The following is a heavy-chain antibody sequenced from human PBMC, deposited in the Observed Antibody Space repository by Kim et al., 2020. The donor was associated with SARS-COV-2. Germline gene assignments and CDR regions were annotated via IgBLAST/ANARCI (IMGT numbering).Heavy chain of an antibody. Sequence: GGSLRLSCAASGFTFSSYSMNWVRQAPGKGLEWVSSISSSSSYIYYADSVKGRFTISRDNAKNSLYLQMNSLRAEDTAVYYCARDPIQLWSGVSYYYYYGMDVWGQGTTVTVSS. CDR1: GFTFSSYS. CDR2: ISSSSSYI. J-gene: IGHJ6*02. D-gene: IGHD5-18*01. CDR3: ARDPIQLWSGVSYYYYYGMDV. V-gene: IGHV3-21*01.